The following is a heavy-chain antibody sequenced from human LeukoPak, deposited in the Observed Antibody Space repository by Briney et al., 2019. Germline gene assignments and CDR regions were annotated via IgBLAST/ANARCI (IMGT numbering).Heavy chain of an antibody. CDR3: ARVGSSGWYPYRPTDY. V-gene: IGHV4-34*01. J-gene: IGHJ4*02. CDR1: GGSFSGYY. D-gene: IGHD6-19*01. Sequence: PSETLSLTCAVYGGSFSGYYWSWNRQPPGKGLEWIGEINHSGSTNYNPSLKSRVTISVDTSKNQFSLKLSSVTAADTAVYYCARVGSSGWYPYRPTDYWGQGTLVTVSS. CDR2: INHSGST.